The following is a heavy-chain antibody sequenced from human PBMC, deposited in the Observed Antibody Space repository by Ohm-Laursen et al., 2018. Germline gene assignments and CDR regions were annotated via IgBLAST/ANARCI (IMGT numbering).Heavy chain of an antibody. CDR2: LYYSGTT. V-gene: IGHV4-28*01. Sequence: SDTLSLTWDVSGLSISNSNWWGWLRQPPGKGLEWVGYLYYSGTTYYNPSLKSRVTMSVDTSKNQFSVKLTSVTAVDTAVYYCATSPHDIMSSKDYWGQGTLVTGSS. CDR1: GLSISNSNW. D-gene: IGHD3-9*01. J-gene: IGHJ4*02. CDR3: ATSPHDIMSSKDY.